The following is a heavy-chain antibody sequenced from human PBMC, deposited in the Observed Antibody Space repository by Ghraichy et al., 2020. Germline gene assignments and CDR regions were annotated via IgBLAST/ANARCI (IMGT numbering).Heavy chain of an antibody. CDR2: VDGGGAT. D-gene: IGHD3-22*01. Sequence: GESLNISCVASGFTVSNNYMTWVRQAPGKGLEWVSSVDGGGATIYADSVQGRFTVSRHNSKNTLSLQMNSLTAGDTAVYYCARLYIITTGAFENWGQGTLVTVSS. CDR3: ARLYIITTGAFEN. J-gene: IGHJ4*02. CDR1: GFTVSNNY. V-gene: IGHV3-53*04.